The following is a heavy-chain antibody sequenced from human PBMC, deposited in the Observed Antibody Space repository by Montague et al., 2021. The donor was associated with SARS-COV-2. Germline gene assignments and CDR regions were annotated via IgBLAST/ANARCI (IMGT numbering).Heavy chain of an antibody. D-gene: IGHD6-19*01. CDR2: IASGGRST. CDR1: GFTFNNYA. J-gene: IGHJ4*02. V-gene: IGHV3-23*03. CDR3: EKDPVPVAGRCFDY. Sequence: SLRLSCAASGFTFNNYAMNWVRQAPGKGLEWVSVIASGGRSTFYADSVKGRFTISRDNSEDTLYLQMYSLRPEDTDIYYCEKDPVPVAGRCFDYWGQGTLVTVSS.